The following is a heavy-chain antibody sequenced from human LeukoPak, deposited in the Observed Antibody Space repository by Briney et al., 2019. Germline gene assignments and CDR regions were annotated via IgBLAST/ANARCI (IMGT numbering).Heavy chain of an antibody. D-gene: IGHD3-10*01. Sequence: PGGSLRLSCAASGFTFSSYGMHWVRQAPGKGLEWVAVIWYDGSNKYYADSVKGRFTISRDNSKNTLYLQMNSLRAEDTAVYYCAREYYGSGSYYAPVTDYWGQGTLVTVSS. CDR2: IWYDGSNK. CDR1: GFTFSSYG. J-gene: IGHJ4*02. V-gene: IGHV3-33*01. CDR3: AREYYGSGSYYAPVTDY.